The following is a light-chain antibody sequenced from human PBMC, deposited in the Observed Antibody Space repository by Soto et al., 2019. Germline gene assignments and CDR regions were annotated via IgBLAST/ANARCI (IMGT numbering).Light chain of an antibody. Sequence: QSVLTQPPSASGTPGQRVTISCSGSSSNIGSNTVNWYQQLPGTAPKLLIYSNNQRPSGVPDRFSGSKSGTSASLDISGLQSEDEADYYCAAWDDSLNGMVFVGRTKLTVL. CDR1: SSNIGSNT. CDR2: SNN. V-gene: IGLV1-44*01. CDR3: AAWDDSLNGMV. J-gene: IGLJ2*01.